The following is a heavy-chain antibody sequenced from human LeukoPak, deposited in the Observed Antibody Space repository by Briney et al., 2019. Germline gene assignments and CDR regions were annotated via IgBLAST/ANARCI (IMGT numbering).Heavy chain of an antibody. V-gene: IGHV3-21*01. CDR2: ISSSSSYI. J-gene: IGHJ3*02. CDR3: ARISSLDAFDI. D-gene: IGHD2-2*01. CDR1: GFTFSSYS. Sequence: GGSLRLSCAASGFTFSSYSMNWVRQAPGKGREWVSYISSSSSYIYYADSVKGRFTISRDNAKNSLYLQMNSLRAEDTAVYYCARISSLDAFDIWGQGTMVTVSS.